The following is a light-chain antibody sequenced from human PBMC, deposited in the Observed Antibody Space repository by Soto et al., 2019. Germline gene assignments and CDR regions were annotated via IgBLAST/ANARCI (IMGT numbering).Light chain of an antibody. CDR2: GAS. J-gene: IGKJ1*01. CDR3: QQYGSSPPWT. CDR1: QSVSSDF. V-gene: IGKV3-20*01. Sequence: VLTQSPDTLSLSPGARATLSCRASQSVSSDFLAWYQQKPGQAPRLLIYGASSRATGIPDRFSGSGSGTDFTLTIKRLEPDDVAVYYCQQYGSSPPWTFGQGTKVEIK.